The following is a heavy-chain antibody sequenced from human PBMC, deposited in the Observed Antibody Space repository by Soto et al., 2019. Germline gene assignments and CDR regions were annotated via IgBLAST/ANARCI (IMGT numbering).Heavy chain of an antibody. CDR3: VSYRGAFYFDY. Sequence: SETLSLTCSVSGGSMSSNYWSWIRQSPGKGLEWIGFVYYGGTNYNPSFESRVTMSVDTPKKQFSLELSSVTAADTAVYYCVSYRGAFYFDYWGQGTLVTVSS. CDR2: VYYGGT. J-gene: IGHJ4*02. CDR1: GGSMSSNY. V-gene: IGHV4-59*01. D-gene: IGHD4-4*01.